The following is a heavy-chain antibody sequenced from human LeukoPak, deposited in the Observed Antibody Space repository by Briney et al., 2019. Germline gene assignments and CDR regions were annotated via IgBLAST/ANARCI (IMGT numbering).Heavy chain of an antibody. CDR2: ISGSGGST. CDR3: ARDFSIAAYYMDV. Sequence: GGSLRLSCAASGFTFSNYAMNWVRQAPGKGLEWVSAISGSGGSTYYADSVKGRFTISRDNAKNSLYLQMNSLRAEDTAVYYCARDFSIAAYYMDVWGKGTTVTVSS. V-gene: IGHV3-23*01. D-gene: IGHD6-6*01. CDR1: GFTFSNYA. J-gene: IGHJ6*03.